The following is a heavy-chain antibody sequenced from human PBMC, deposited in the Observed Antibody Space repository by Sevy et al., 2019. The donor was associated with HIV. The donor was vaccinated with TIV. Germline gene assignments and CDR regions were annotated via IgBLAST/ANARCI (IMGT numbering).Heavy chain of an antibody. V-gene: IGHV4-39*01. Sequence: SETLSLTCTVSGGSISSSSYYWGWIRQPPGKGLEWIGSIYYSGSTYYNPSLQSRVTISVDTSKNQFSLKLSSVTAADTAVYYCARTGTSHLYYGMDVWGQGTTVTVSS. CDR1: GGSISSSSYY. J-gene: IGHJ6*02. CDR2: IYYSGST. CDR3: ARTGTSHLYYGMDV. D-gene: IGHD1-1*01.